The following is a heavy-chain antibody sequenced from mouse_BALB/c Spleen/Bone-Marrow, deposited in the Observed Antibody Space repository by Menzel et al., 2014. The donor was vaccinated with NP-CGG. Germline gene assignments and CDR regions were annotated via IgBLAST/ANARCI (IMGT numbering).Heavy chain of an antibody. CDR2: ISSGSSTI. CDR3: VRSGSSSGYFDY. J-gene: IGHJ2*01. D-gene: IGHD1-1*01. Sequence: DVKLVESGGGLVQPGGSRKLSCAASGFTSSSFGMHWVRQAPEKGLEWVAYISSGSSTIYYGDTVMGRFTISRDNPKNTLFLQMTSLRSEDTATYYCVRSGSSSGYFDYWGQGTTLTVSS. CDR1: GFTSSSFG. V-gene: IGHV5-17*02.